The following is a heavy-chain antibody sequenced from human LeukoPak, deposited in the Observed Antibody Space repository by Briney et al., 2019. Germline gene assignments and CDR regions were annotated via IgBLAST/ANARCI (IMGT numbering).Heavy chain of an antibody. CDR3: ASGSKGRRITGANYYFDY. J-gene: IGHJ4*02. V-gene: IGHV3-11*01. Sequence: SGGSLRLSCAASGFTFSDYYMSWIRQAPGKGLEWVSYISSSGSTIYYADSVKGRFTIFRDNAKNSLYLQMNSLRAEDTAVYYCASGSKGRRITGANYYFDYWGQGTLVTVSS. D-gene: IGHD1-20*01. CDR1: GFTFSDYY. CDR2: ISSSGSTI.